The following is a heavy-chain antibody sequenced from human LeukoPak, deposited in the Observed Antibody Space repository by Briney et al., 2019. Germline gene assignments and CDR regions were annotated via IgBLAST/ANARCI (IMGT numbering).Heavy chain of an antibody. V-gene: IGHV3-48*03. Sequence: PGGSLRLSCAASGFTFSSYEMNWVRQAPGKGLEWVSYISSSGSTIYYADSVKGRFTISRDNAKNSLYLQMNSLRAEDTAVYYCARDRHDALSSGAYYYYYGMDVWGQGTTVTVSS. CDR1: GFTFSSYE. D-gene: IGHD6-19*01. J-gene: IGHJ6*02. CDR2: ISSSGSTI. CDR3: ARDRHDALSSGAYYYYYGMDV.